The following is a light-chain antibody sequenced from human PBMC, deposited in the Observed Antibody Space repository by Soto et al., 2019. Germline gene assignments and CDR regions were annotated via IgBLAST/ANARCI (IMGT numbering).Light chain of an antibody. V-gene: IGKV3-15*01. Sequence: MMMTQSPATLSVSPGERVPLSCRTSHSVNSHVAWYQQKPGQAPRLLLYGASTRATGIPVRFSGSGFGTEFTLTISSLQSEDFAVYYCQQYNNWITFGQGTRLEIK. CDR1: HSVNSH. CDR3: QQYNNWIT. CDR2: GAS. J-gene: IGKJ5*01.